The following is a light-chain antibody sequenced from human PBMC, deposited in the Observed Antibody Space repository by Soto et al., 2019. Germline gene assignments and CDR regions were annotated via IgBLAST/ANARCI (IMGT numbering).Light chain of an antibody. J-gene: IGLJ1*01. CDR1: SSDVGGYNY. V-gene: IGLV2-14*01. Sequence: QSVLTQPDSVSGSPGQSITISCTGTSSDVGGYNYVSWYQQHPGNAPRLMIYEVNNRPSGVPNRFSGSKSGNTASLTISGLQAEDEADYYCSSKTSSRTPFVFGTGTKV. CDR2: EVN. CDR3: SSKTSSRTPFV.